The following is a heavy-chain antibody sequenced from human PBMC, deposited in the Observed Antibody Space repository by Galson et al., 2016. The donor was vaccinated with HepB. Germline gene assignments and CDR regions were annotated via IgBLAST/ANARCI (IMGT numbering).Heavy chain of an antibody. Sequence: QVQLQESGPGLVKPSQTLSLTCSVSGGPISRGGSYWGWIRQPPGKAPEWMGYTYSTGPTSYNPSLKSRVTISVDTSKNQVSLKLTSVTAADTAVYYCARGGNCGGDCYSFDHWGQGDLVAVSS. D-gene: IGHD2-21*02. J-gene: IGHJ4*02. CDR2: TYSTGPT. CDR3: ARGGNCGGDCYSFDH. CDR1: GGPISRGGSY. V-gene: IGHV4-30-4*08.